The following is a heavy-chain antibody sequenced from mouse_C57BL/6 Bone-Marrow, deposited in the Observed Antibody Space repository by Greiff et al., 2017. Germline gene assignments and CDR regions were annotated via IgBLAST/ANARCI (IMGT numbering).Heavy chain of an antibody. CDR3: ARWYYGSSIDY. J-gene: IGHJ2*01. V-gene: IGHV1-4*01. D-gene: IGHD1-1*01. CDR2: FNPSSGYT. Sequence: QVQLKESGAELARPGASVKMSCKASGYTFTSYTMHWVKQRPGQGLEWIGYFNPSSGYTKYNQKFKDKATLTADKSSSTAYMQLSSLTSEDSAVYYCARWYYGSSIDYWGQGTTLTVAS. CDR1: GYTFTSYT.